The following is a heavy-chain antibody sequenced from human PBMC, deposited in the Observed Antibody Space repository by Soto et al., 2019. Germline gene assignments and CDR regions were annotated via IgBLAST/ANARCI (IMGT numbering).Heavy chain of an antibody. CDR2: IIPIFGTA. Sequence: ASVKVSCKASGGTFSSYAISWVRQAPGQGLEWMGGIIPIFGTANYAQKFQGRVTITADTSTSTAYMFLSSLRSEDTAVYYCARDQGIPYCGGDCYSDWYFDLSGRGTLVTVSS. CDR1: GGTFSSYA. CDR3: ARDQGIPYCGGDCYSDWYFDL. V-gene: IGHV1-69*06. J-gene: IGHJ2*01. D-gene: IGHD2-21*01.